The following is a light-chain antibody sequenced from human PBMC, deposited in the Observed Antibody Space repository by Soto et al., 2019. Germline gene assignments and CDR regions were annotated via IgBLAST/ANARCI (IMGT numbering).Light chain of an antibody. CDR3: CSYAGFSTFEGV. V-gene: IGLV2-23*02. CDR1: SSDVGNYNL. J-gene: IGLJ3*02. Sequence: QSALTQPASVSGSPGQSITISCTGTSSDVGNYNLVSWYQQHPGKAPKLVIYEVTKRPSGVSDRFSGSKSDNTASLTISGLQAEDEADYYCCSYAGFSTFEGVFGGGTQLTVL. CDR2: EVT.